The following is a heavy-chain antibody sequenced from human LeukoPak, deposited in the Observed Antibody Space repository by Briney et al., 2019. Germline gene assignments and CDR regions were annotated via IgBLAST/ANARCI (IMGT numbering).Heavy chain of an antibody. CDR2: ISSSSSTI. CDR3: ARARDYGSGKANAFDI. J-gene: IGHJ3*02. CDR1: GFTFSSYS. D-gene: IGHD3-10*01. Sequence: GGSLRLSCAASGFTFSSYSMNCVPHAPGKRLEWVSYISSSSSTIYYADSVKGRFTISRDNAKNSLYLQMNSLRDEDTAVYYCARARDYGSGKANAFDIWGQGTMVTVSS. V-gene: IGHV3-48*02.